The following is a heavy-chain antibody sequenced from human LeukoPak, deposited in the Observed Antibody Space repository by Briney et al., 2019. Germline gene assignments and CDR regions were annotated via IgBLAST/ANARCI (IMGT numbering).Heavy chain of an antibody. CDR2: IISSSSYI. Sequence: GGTLRLACAASGFTFSSYTMNWVRQAPGKGLEGVSSIISSSSYIYYADSVKGRFTISRDNAKNSLYLQMNSLRAEDTAVYYCARGDYSYGPLDYYYYMDVWGKGTTLTVSS. V-gene: IGHV3-21*01. J-gene: IGHJ6*03. D-gene: IGHD5-18*01. CDR1: GFTFSSYT. CDR3: ARGDYSYGPLDYYYYMDV.